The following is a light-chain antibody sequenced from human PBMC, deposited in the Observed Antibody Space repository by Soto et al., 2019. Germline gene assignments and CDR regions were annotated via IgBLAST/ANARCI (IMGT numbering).Light chain of an antibody. CDR2: GVS. V-gene: IGLV2-14*01. Sequence: QSALTHPASVSGSPVQSITTSCRGTRSDIGSYNYVAWYQHFPGKTPKNLIYGVSNRPSGVSSRFSGSKSGNTASLTISGLQAEDEADYYCISYTGSSTSYVVGSGTKVNVL. CDR3: ISYTGSSTSYV. J-gene: IGLJ1*01. CDR1: RSDIGSYNY.